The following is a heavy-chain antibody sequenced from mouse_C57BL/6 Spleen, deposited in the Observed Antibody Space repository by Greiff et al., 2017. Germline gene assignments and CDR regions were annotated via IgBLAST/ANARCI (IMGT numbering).Heavy chain of an antibody. Sequence: QVQLQQPGAELVKPGASVKLSCKASGYTFTSYWMHWVKQRPGQGLEWIGMIHPNSGSTNYNEKFKSQATLTVDKSSSTAYMQLSSLTSEDSAVYYCARRIYYGSSYAMDYWGQGTSVTVSS. CDR3: ARRIYYGSSYAMDY. D-gene: IGHD1-1*01. J-gene: IGHJ4*01. V-gene: IGHV1-64*01. CDR2: IHPNSGST. CDR1: GYTFTSYW.